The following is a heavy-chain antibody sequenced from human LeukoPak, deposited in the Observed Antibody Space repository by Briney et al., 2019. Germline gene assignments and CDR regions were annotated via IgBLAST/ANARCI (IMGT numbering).Heavy chain of an antibody. CDR2: IWYDGSNK. CDR3: ARGSLYYYDSSGTDY. D-gene: IGHD3-22*01. J-gene: IGHJ4*02. Sequence: SLRLXXAASGXTXSSYGMHWVRRAPGKGLEWGAVIWYDGSNKYYADSVKGRFTISRDNSKNTLYLQMNSLRAEDTAVYYCARGSLYYYDSSGTDYWGQGTLVTVSS. V-gene: IGHV3-33*01. CDR1: GXTXSSYG.